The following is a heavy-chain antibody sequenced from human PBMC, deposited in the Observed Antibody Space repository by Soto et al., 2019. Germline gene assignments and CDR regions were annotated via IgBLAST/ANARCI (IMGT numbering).Heavy chain of an antibody. Sequence: QVQLVQSGAEVKKPGSSVKVSCKASGGTFSSYTISWVRQAPGQGLEWMGRIIPILGIANYAQKFQGSVTITADKSTSTAYMELSSLRSEDTAVYYCARGVVGATGWFDPWGQGTLVTVSS. CDR1: GGTFSSYT. CDR3: ARGVVGATGWFDP. V-gene: IGHV1-69*02. D-gene: IGHD1-26*01. J-gene: IGHJ5*02. CDR2: IIPILGIA.